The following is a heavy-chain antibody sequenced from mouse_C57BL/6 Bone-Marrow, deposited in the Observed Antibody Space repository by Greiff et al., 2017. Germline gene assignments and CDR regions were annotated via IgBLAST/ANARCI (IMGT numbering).Heavy chain of an antibody. D-gene: IGHD1-1*01. CDR3: ARETTVVENYAMDY. V-gene: IGHV1-81*01. Sequence: QVQLQQSGAELARPGASVKLSCKASGYTFTSYGISWVKQRTGQGLEWIGEIYPRSGNTYYNEKFKGKATLTADKSSSTAYMELRSLRSEDSAVYFCARETTVVENYAMDYWGQGTSVTVSS. CDR1: GYTFTSYG. J-gene: IGHJ4*01. CDR2: IYPRSGNT.